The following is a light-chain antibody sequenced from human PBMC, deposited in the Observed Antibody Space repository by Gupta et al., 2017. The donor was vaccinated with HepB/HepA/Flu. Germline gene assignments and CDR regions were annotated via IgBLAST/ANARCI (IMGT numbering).Light chain of an antibody. J-gene: IGKJ1*01. CDR1: QSVSGSY. CDR2: AAS. V-gene: IGKV3-20*01. Sequence: DIVLTQSPGTLSLSPGERTTLSCRAGQSVSGSYLAWYQQKPGQAPRLLIYAASSRATGIPDRFSGSGSGTDFTLTISRLEPEDFAVYYWQQDGSQWTFGQGTKVEIK. CDR3: QQDGSQWT.